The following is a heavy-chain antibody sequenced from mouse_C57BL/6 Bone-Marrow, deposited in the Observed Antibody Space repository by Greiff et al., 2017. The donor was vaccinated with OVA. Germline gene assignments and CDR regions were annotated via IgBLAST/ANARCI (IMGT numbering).Heavy chain of an antibody. CDR1: GYTFTSYG. J-gene: IGHJ1*03. CDR3: AGCFWYFDV. Sequence: EVKLVESGAELVRPGSPVKMSCKTSGYTFTSYGINWVKQRPGQGVEWIGYIYIGNGYTEYNEKFKGKATLTSDTSSSTAYMQLSSLTSEDYAIYFCAGCFWYFDVWGTGPTVTVSS. CDR2: IYIGNGYT. V-gene: IGHV1-58*01.